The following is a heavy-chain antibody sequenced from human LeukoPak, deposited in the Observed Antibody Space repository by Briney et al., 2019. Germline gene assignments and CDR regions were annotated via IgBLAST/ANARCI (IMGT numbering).Heavy chain of an antibody. CDR1: GYTFTGYY. CDR2: INPNSGGT. V-gene: IGHV1-2*06. J-gene: IGHJ6*03. CDR3: ARDTIIRGYMDV. D-gene: IGHD2/OR15-2a*01. Sequence: ASVKVSCKASGYTFTGYYMHWVRQAPGQGLEWMGRINPNSGGTNYAQKFQGRVTMTRDTSISTAYMELSRLRSDDTAVYYCARDTIIRGYMDVWGKGTTVTVSS.